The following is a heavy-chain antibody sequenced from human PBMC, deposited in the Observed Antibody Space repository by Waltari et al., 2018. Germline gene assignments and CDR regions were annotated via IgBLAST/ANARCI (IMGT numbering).Heavy chain of an antibody. CDR3: ATSGWYCFDY. CDR2: IKQDGSEK. D-gene: IGHD6-19*01. CDR1: GFTLSSFW. V-gene: IGHV3-7*01. Sequence: EVQLVESGGGLVQPGGSLRRSCAASGFTLSSFWMIWVRQTPGKGLEWVAGIKQDGSEKYYADSVKGRFTISRDNAKNSLYLQMNSLRAEDTAVYYCATSGWYCFDYWGQGTLVTVSS. J-gene: IGHJ4*02.